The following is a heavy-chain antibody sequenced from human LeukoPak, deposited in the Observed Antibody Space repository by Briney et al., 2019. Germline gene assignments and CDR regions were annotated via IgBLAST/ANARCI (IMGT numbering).Heavy chain of an antibody. J-gene: IGHJ4*02. D-gene: IGHD3-9*01. Sequence: GESLKISCKGSGYSFTSYWIGWVRQMPGKGLEWMGIIYPGDSDTRYSPSFQGQVTISADKSISTAYLQWSSLKASDTAMYYCAXREXMILTGYLDFDYWGQGXLVTVXS. CDR1: GYSFTSYW. CDR3: AXREXMILTGYLDFDY. V-gene: IGHV5-51*01. CDR2: IYPGDSDT.